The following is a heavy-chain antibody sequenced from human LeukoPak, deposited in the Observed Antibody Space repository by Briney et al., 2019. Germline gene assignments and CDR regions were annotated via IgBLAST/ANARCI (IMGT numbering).Heavy chain of an antibody. D-gene: IGHD6-13*01. CDR2: KSYDGSNK. Sequence: PGGSLRLSCAASGFTFSSYGMHWVRQAPGKGLEWVAVKSYDGSNKYYADSVKGRFTISRDNSKNTLYLQMNSLRAEDTAVYYCAKDRDYSSSWRDYYYGMDVWGQGTTVTVSS. CDR3: AKDRDYSSSWRDYYYGMDV. V-gene: IGHV3-30*18. CDR1: GFTFSSYG. J-gene: IGHJ6*02.